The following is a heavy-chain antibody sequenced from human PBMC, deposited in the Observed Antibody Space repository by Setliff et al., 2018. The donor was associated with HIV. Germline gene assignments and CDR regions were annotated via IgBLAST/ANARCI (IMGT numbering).Heavy chain of an antibody. V-gene: IGHV1-3*01. J-gene: IGHJ5*01. CDR1: GYTFTQYP. CDR2: INAGNGNT. D-gene: IGHD2-15*01. CDR3: ARVRCSGANCFNWFDF. Sequence: ASVKVSCKASGYTFTQYPMHWVRQAPGQRLEWMGWINAGNGNTKYSQKFQGRVTITRDTSTNTTYMELNSLRSEDTAVYYCARVRCSGANCFNWFDFWGQGTPVTVSS.